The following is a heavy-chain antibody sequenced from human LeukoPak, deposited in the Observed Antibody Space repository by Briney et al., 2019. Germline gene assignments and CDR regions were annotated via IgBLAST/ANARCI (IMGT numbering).Heavy chain of an antibody. CDR3: ARRRTLGAFDI. J-gene: IGHJ3*02. Sequence: NASETLSLTCTVSGGSISSSSYYWGWIRQPPGKGLEWIGTIYYSGSTYYNPSLNSRVTISVDTSKNHFSLKLSSVTAADTAVYYCARRRTLGAFDIWGQGTMVTVSS. CDR2: IYYSGST. D-gene: IGHD1-1*01. CDR1: GGSISSSSYY. V-gene: IGHV4-39*02.